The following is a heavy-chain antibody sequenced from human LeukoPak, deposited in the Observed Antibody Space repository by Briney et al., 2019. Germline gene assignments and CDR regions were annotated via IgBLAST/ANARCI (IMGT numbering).Heavy chain of an antibody. D-gene: IGHD3-10*01. Sequence: PSETLSLTCTASGDSISSSRLYWGWIRQPPGKGLEWIGSIYYSGSTYYNPSLKSRVTISVDTSRNQFSLKLTSVTAADTAVYYCAGHGGSYGSTSQIDYWGQGTLVTVSS. CDR2: IYYSGST. V-gene: IGHV4-39*01. J-gene: IGHJ4*02. CDR3: AGHGGSYGSTSQIDY. CDR1: GDSISSSRLY.